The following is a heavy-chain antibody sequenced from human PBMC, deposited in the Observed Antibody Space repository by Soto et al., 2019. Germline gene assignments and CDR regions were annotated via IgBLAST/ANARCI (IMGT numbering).Heavy chain of an antibody. D-gene: IGHD2-2*01. CDR3: ARADCSSTSCYGGEDY. J-gene: IGHJ4*02. V-gene: IGHV4-4*02. CDR1: GGSISSSNW. CDR2: IYHSGST. Sequence: QVQLQESGPGLVKPSGTLSLTCAVSGGSISSSNWWSWVRQPPGKGLEWIGEIYHSGSTNYNPSLKSRVTKAVDKSKNQFSLKLGSVTAADTAVYYCARADCSSTSCYGGEDYWGQGTLVTVSS.